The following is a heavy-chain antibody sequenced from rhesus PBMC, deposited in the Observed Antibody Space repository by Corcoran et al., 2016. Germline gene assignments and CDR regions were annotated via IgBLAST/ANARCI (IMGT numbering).Heavy chain of an antibody. V-gene: IGHV4-76*01. CDR1: GYSISSGYD. CDR2: IYGSSGST. Sequence: QVQLQESGPGVVKPSETLSLTCAVSGYSISSGYDWSWIRQPLGKGLEWIGYIYGSSGSTNYNPSLENRVTISKDASKNQFSLKLSSVTASDTAVYYCARGGDTAAAFDYWGQGVLVTVSS. J-gene: IGHJ4*01. CDR3: ARGGDTAAAFDY. D-gene: IGHD5-42*01.